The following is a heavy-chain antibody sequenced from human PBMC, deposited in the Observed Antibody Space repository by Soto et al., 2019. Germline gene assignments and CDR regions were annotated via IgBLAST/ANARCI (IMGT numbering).Heavy chain of an antibody. Sequence: LSLTCTVSGGSISSSSYYWGWIRQPPGKGLEWIGSIYYSGSTYYNPSLKSRVTISVDTSKNQFSLKLSSVTAADTAVYYCARHLPSGYDFWGGYYDYWGQGTLVTVSS. CDR3: ARHLPSGYDFWGGYYDY. CDR2: IYYSGST. V-gene: IGHV4-39*01. D-gene: IGHD3-3*01. CDR1: GGSISSSSYY. J-gene: IGHJ4*02.